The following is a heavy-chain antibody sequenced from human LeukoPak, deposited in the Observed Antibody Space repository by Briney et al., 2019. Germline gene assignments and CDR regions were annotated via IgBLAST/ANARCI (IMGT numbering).Heavy chain of an antibody. J-gene: IGHJ4*02. D-gene: IGHD3-10*01. CDR3: ARRLMVRGVYYFDY. CDR2: ISSSSSYT. V-gene: IGHV3-11*03. CDR1: GFTFSDYY. Sequence: PGGSLRLYCAASGFTFSDYYMSWIRQAPGKGLEWVSYISSSSSYTNYADSVKGRFTISRDNAKNSLYLQMNSLRAEDTAVYYCARRLMVRGVYYFDYWGQGTLVTVSS.